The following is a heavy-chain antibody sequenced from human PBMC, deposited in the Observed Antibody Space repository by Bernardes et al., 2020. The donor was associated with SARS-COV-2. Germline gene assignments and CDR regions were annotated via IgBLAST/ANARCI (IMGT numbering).Heavy chain of an antibody. CDR2: INPNSGGT. J-gene: IGHJ6*02. V-gene: IGHV1-2*02. CDR3: AIPPTNYDRYGMDV. D-gene: IGHD3-22*01. CDR1: GYPFTGYY. Sequence: ASVKVSCKASGYPFTGYYMHWVRQAPGQGLEWMGWINPNSGGTNYAQNFQGRVTMTRYTSISTAYMELSRLRSDDTAVYYCAIPPTNYDRYGMDVWGQATTITVS.